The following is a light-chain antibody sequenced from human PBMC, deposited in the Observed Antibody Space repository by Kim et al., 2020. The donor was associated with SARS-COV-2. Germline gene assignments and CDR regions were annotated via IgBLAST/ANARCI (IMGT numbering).Light chain of an antibody. CDR3: QQRANWPPIT. CDR2: DTS. CDR1: QSVTKY. J-gene: IGKJ5*01. V-gene: IGKV3-11*01. Sequence: APGERATLPCRASQSVTKYLAWYQQRPGQAPRLLIYDTSNRATGIPARFSGSGSGTDFTLTISSLEPEDFAVYYCQQRANWPPITFGQGTRLEIK.